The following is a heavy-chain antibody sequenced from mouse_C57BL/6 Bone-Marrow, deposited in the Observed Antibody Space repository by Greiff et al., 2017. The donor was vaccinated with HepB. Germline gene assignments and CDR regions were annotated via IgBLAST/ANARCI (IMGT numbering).Heavy chain of an antibody. CDR1: GYTFTSYW. V-gene: IGHV1-59*01. Sequence: QVQLQQPGAELVRPGPSVKLSCKASGYTFTSYWMHWVKQRPGQGLEWIGVIDPSDSYTNYNQKFKGKATLTVDTSSSTAYMQLSSLTSEDSAVYYCARSGWLQNYWGQGTTLTVSS. D-gene: IGHD2-3*01. J-gene: IGHJ2*01. CDR3: ARSGWLQNY. CDR2: IDPSDSYT.